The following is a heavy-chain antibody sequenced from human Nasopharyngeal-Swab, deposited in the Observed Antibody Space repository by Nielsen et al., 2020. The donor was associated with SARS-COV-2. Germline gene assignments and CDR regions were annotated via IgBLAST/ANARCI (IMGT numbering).Heavy chain of an antibody. CDR2: IIPIFGTA. J-gene: IGHJ3*02. CDR1: GGTFSSYA. V-gene: IGHV1-69*13. D-gene: IGHD2-21*02. CDR3: ASNPYCGGDCYGAFDI. Sequence: SVKVSCKASGGTFSSYAISWVRQAPGQGLEWMGGIIPIFGTANYAQKFQGRVTITADESMSTAYMELSSLRSEDTAVYYCASNPYCGGDCYGAFDIWGQGTMVTVSS.